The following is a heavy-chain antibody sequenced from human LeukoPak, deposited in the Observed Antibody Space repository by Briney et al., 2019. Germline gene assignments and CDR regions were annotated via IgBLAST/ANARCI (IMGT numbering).Heavy chain of an antibody. V-gene: IGHV3-23*01. D-gene: IGHD3-10*01. J-gene: IGHJ4*02. Sequence: GGSLRLSCAASGFTFSGYAMSWVRQAPGKGLEWVSTISGSGVSTYYADSVKGRFTSSRDNSKNTLYLQMNNLRAEDTAVYYCAKESRYYDGSGSFSSQFDYWGQGNLVTVSS. CDR2: ISGSGVST. CDR1: GFTFSGYA. CDR3: AKESRYYDGSGSFSSQFDY.